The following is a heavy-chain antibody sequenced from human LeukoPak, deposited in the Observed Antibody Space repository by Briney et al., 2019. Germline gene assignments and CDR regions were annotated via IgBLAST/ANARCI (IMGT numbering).Heavy chain of an antibody. CDR3: ARVKKVDTSIDY. CDR2: IYYTGST. CDR1: GGSISSSSYY. Sequence: SETLSLTCTVSGGSISSSSYYWGWIRQPPGKGLEWVGNIYYTGSTYYSPPLKSRVTVSKDTSKNQFSLKLSSVTAAETAVYYCARVKKVDTSIDYWGQGTLVTVSS. J-gene: IGHJ4*02. V-gene: IGHV4-39*01. D-gene: IGHD5-18*01.